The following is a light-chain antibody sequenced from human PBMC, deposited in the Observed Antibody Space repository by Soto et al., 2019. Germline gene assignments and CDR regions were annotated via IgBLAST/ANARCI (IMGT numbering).Light chain of an antibody. J-gene: IGLJ3*02. Sequence: SYELTQPPSVSVAPGPTATIPCGGNNLDSKRVHWYQEKPGQAPVLVVFDDSDRPTGIPDRFSGSNSGNTATLTISRVEAGDEADYYCQVWDTSSDHPGVFGGGTKLTVL. CDR3: QVWDTSSDHPGV. CDR2: DDS. CDR1: NLDSKR. V-gene: IGLV3-21*02.